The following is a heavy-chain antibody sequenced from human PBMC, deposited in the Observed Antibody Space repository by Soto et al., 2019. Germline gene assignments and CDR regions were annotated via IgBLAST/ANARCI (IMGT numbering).Heavy chain of an antibody. CDR1: GFTFSSYG. CDR3: AKDQGYYYDSSGYHEYFQH. CDR2: ISYDGSNK. Sequence: GGSLRLSCAASGFTFSSYGMHWVRQAPGKGLEWVAVISYDGSNKYYADSVKGRFTISRDNSKNTLYLQMNSLRAEDTAVYYCAKDQGYYYDSSGYHEYFQHWGQGTLVTVSS. D-gene: IGHD3-22*01. V-gene: IGHV3-30*18. J-gene: IGHJ1*01.